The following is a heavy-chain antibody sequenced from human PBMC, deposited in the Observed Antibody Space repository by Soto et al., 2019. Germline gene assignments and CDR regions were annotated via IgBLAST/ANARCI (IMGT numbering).Heavy chain of an antibody. J-gene: IGHJ4*02. CDR3: AKAPYGSGSHLDY. CDR1: GFTFSSYA. D-gene: IGHD3-10*01. Sequence: EVQLLESGGGLVQPGGSLRLSCAASGFTFSSYAMSWVRQAPGKGLEWVSAISGSGGSTYDADSVKGRFTISRDNSKNTLYLQRNSLRAEDTAVYYCAKAPYGSGSHLDYWGQGTLVTVSS. CDR2: ISGSGGST. V-gene: IGHV3-23*01.